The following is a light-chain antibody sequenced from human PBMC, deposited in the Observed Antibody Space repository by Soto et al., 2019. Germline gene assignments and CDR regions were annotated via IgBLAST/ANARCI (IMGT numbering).Light chain of an antibody. CDR2: DAS. CDR1: QSVSNS. V-gene: IGKV1-39*01. Sequence: DIQMTQSPSSLSASVGDRVTITCRASQSVSNSLHWYQKKPGKAPNLLIYDASSLQSGVPSRFSGSGSGTDFPITSSSLQHEDFATYYCQHCYYNPTFGQGTKVEIK. J-gene: IGKJ1*01. CDR3: QHCYYNPT.